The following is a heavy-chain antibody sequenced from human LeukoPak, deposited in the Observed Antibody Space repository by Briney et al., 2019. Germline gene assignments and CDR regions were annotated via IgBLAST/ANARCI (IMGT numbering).Heavy chain of an antibody. J-gene: IGHJ6*02. CDR2: INWNGGST. Sequence: GGSLRLSCAASGFTFGDFGMNWVRQVPGKGLEWVSGINWNGGSTGYADSVKGRFTISRDNAKNFLHLQMHSLRAEDTALYYCARGPAPPFQYYGMDVWGQGTTVTVSS. CDR3: ARGPAPPFQYYGMDV. CDR1: GFTFGDFG. V-gene: IGHV3-20*04.